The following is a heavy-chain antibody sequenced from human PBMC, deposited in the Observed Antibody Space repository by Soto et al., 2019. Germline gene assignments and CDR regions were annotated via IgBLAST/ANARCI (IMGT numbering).Heavy chain of an antibody. V-gene: IGHV1-69*08. CDR3: ATDHAMHYGDYLFEH. Sequence: QVQLTQSGTEVKKPGSSVTVSCQLSGDTLNSYTINWVPQAPGQGLEWMGRIIPILDKAHYTEKFEGRLTVTADYMELNRLPSEDTAFYYGATDHAMHYGDYLFEHWGQGNLVTVSS. D-gene: IGHD4-17*01. CDR2: IIPILDKA. CDR1: GDTLNSYT. J-gene: IGHJ4*02.